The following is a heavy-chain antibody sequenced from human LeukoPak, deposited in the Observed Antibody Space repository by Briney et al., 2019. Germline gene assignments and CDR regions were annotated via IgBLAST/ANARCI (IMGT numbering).Heavy chain of an antibody. D-gene: IGHD6-6*01. J-gene: IGHJ4*02. Sequence: GESLKISCKGSGYSFNTYWIGWVRQMPGKGLEWMGIIYPGDSDTRYSPSFQGQVTISADKSLSIAYLQWGSLKASDTAMYYCAREGRSSSPMDYWSQGTLVTVSS. CDR2: IYPGDSDT. V-gene: IGHV5-51*01. CDR1: GYSFNTYW. CDR3: AREGRSSSPMDY.